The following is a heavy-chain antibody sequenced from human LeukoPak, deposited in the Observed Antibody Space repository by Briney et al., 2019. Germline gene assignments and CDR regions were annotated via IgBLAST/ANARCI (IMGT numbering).Heavy chain of an antibody. Sequence: GGSLRLSCAASEFTFWMHWVRQAPGKGLVWVSQINGDGSSTSYADSVKGRFTISRDNSKNTLYLQMNSLRAEDTAVYYCAKDRRYYDSSGLFDYWGQGTLVTVSS. D-gene: IGHD3-22*01. CDR2: INGDGSST. CDR3: AKDRRYYDSSGLFDY. CDR1: EFTFW. V-gene: IGHV3-74*01. J-gene: IGHJ4*02.